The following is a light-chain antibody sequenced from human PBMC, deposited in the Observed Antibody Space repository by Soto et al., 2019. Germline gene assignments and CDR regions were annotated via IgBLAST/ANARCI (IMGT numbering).Light chain of an antibody. CDR1: TSDIGTNA. J-gene: IGLJ1*01. V-gene: IGLV1-44*01. Sequence: QSVLTQPPSASGTPGQRVTVSCSGSTSDIGTNAVNWFQHLPGTAPRLLIYTNNQRPSGVPDRFSGSKSGTSASLAISGHQSEDEATYYCATWHDSFYVFGTGTKVTVL. CDR3: ATWHDSFYV. CDR2: TNN.